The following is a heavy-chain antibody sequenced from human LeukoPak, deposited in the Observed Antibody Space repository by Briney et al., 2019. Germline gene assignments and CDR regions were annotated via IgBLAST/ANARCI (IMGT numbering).Heavy chain of an antibody. D-gene: IGHD3-10*01. CDR1: GFTFSNVW. Sequence: GGSLRLSCAASGFTFSNVWMSGVRQAPGKGLEWGGRIKSKGDGGTTDYAAPVKGRFTISRDDSKNTLYLQMNSLKTADTALYYCTTGAPSFGELFDLWGQGTLVTVSS. J-gene: IGHJ5*02. CDR2: IKSKGDGGTT. V-gene: IGHV3-15*01. CDR3: TTGAPSFGELFDL.